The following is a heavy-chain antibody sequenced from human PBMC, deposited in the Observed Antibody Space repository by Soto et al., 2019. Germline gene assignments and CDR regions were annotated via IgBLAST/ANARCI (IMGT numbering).Heavy chain of an antibody. J-gene: IGHJ4*02. V-gene: IGHV4-30-2*01. CDR3: ATSREFDY. CDR2: IFPSGTT. CDR1: GGSLSGATYS. Sequence: QVQLRESGSGLVKPFETLSLTCGVSGGSLSGATYSWNWIRQPPGKGLEWIGYIFPSGTTYYNPSLKSRVTISIDVSENQFSLSLRSFTAADTAVYYCATSREFDYWSQGTLVSVSS.